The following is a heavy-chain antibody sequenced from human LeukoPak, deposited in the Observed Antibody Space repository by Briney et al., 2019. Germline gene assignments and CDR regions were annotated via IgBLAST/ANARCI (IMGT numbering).Heavy chain of an antibody. J-gene: IGHJ4*02. CDR2: ISVYNGNT. CDR1: GYSFTSYG. CDR3: ATGGDYSREEAIDY. Sequence: ASVKVSCKASGYSFTSYGISWVRQAPGQGLEWMGWISVYNGNTNYAQNLQGRVTMTTDTSTSTAYMELRSLRSDDTAVYYCATGGDYSREEAIDYWGQGTLVTVSS. D-gene: IGHD5-12*01. V-gene: IGHV1-18*01.